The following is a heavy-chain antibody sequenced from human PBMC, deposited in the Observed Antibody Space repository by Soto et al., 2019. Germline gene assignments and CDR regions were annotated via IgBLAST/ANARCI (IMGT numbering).Heavy chain of an antibody. D-gene: IGHD3-16*01. Sequence: SETLSLTCAVYGGSFSGYYWSWIRQPPGKGLEWIGEINHSGSTNYNPSLKSRVTISVDTSKNQFSLKLSSVTAADTAVYYCARSAPGGSRFMITFGGVKARQFDYWGQGTLVTVSS. J-gene: IGHJ4*02. V-gene: IGHV4-34*01. CDR2: INHSGST. CDR1: GGSFSGYY. CDR3: ARSAPGGSRFMITFGGVKARQFDY.